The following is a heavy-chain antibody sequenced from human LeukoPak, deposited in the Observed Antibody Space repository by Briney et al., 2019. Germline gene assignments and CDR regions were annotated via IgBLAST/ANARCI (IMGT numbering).Heavy chain of an antibody. V-gene: IGHV3-13*01. J-gene: IGHJ3*02. D-gene: IGHD3-10*01. CDR1: GFPLSSYA. CDR2: IGTAGRT. Sequence: GGSLRLSCAAFGFPLSSYAMSWVRQAPGKGLEWVSAIGTAGRTYYADSVKGRFTISRENAKNSFYLQLNSLRVGDTAVYYCAREGSGEFADIWGQGTMVTVSS. CDR3: AREGSGEFADI.